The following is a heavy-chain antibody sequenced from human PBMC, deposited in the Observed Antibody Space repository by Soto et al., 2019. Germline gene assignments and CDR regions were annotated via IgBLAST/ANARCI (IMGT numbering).Heavy chain of an antibody. J-gene: IGHJ5*02. D-gene: IGHD2-2*01. Sequence: QVQLQESGPGLVKPSQTLSLTCTVSGGSISSGGYYWSWIRQHPGKGLEWIGYIYYSGSTYYNPSLKSRVTISVDTSKTQFSLKLSSVTAADTAVYYCARDLDPYCSSTSCYGWFDPWGQGTLVTVSS. V-gene: IGHV4-31*03. CDR1: GGSISSGGYY. CDR2: IYYSGST. CDR3: ARDLDPYCSSTSCYGWFDP.